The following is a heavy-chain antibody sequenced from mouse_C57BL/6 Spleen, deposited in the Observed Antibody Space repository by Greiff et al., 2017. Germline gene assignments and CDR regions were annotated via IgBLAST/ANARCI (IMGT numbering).Heavy chain of an antibody. CDR3: ARITTVWYFDV. V-gene: IGHV3-6*01. D-gene: IGHD1-1*01. J-gene: IGHJ1*03. Sequence: VQLQQSGPGLVKPSQSLSLTCSVTGYSITSGYYWNWIRQFPGNKLEWMGYISYDGSNNYNPSLKNRISITRDTSKNQFFLKLNSVTTEDTATYYCARITTVWYFDVWGTGTTVTVSS. CDR2: ISYDGSN. CDR1: GYSITSGYY.